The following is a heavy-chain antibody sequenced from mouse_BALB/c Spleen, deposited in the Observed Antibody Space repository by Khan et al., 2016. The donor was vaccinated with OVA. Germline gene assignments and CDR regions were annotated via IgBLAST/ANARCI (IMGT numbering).Heavy chain of an antibody. J-gene: IGHJ2*01. D-gene: IGHD1-1*01. Sequence: QVQLQQPGAELVKAGASVKMSCKASGYTFTSYWMHWVKQRLGQGLEWFAETNPTNGRTYYNEKFKSKATLTVDKFSSTAYMLLSGPTFEDSAVYYCVRIKKIVATYFDYWGQGTTLTVSS. CDR3: VRIKKIVATYFDY. CDR1: GYTFTSYW. V-gene: IGHV1S81*02. CDR2: TNPTNGRT.